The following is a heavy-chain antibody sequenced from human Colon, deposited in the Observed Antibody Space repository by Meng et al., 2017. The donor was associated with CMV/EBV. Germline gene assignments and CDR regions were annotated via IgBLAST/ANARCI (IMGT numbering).Heavy chain of an antibody. V-gene: IGHV3-49*04. D-gene: IGHD3-16*01. CDR2: IRIKTFGGTT. J-gene: IGHJ3*01. CDR3: TPGVMEASGNALDV. CDR1: GFTFGDYG. Sequence: GESLKISCAASGFTFGDYGISWVRQAPGKGLEWVGFIRIKTFGGTTEYAASVKGRFTISRDDSKSIAYLQMNSLKSEDTAVYYCTPGVMEASGNALDVWGQGTVVTVSS.